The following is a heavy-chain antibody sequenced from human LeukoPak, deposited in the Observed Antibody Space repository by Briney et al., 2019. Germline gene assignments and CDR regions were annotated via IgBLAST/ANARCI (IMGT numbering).Heavy chain of an antibody. CDR3: ARAYSSSWYEVLYYFDY. CDR2: ISSSSSYI. CDR1: GFTFSSYS. J-gene: IGHJ4*02. D-gene: IGHD6-13*01. V-gene: IGHV3-21*01. Sequence: PGGSLRLSCAASGFTFSSYSMNWVRQAPGKGLEWVSSISSSSSYIYYADSVKGRFTISRDNAKNSLYLQMNSLRAEDTAVYYCARAYSSSWYEVLYYFDYWGQGTLVTVSS.